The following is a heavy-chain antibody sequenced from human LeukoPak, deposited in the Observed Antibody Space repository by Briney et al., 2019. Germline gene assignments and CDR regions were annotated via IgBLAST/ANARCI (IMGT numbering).Heavy chain of an antibody. J-gene: IGHJ4*02. CDR2: INWNGGST. D-gene: IGHD3-10*01. V-gene: IGHV3-20*04. Sequence: GGSLRLSCAAPGFTFDDYGMSWVRQAPGKGLEWVSGINWNGGSTGYADSVKGRFTISRDNAKNSLYLQMNSLRAEDTALYYCARVVTMVRGVPYYFDYWGQGTLVTVSS. CDR1: GFTFDDYG. CDR3: ARVVTMVRGVPYYFDY.